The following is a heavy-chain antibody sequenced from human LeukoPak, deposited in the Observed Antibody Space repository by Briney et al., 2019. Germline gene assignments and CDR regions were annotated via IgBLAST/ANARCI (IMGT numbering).Heavy chain of an antibody. CDR1: GYTFTGYY. CDR3: ARRGYCSSTSCYNEDNFDY. Sequence: PGASVKVSCKASGYTFTGYYMHWVRQAPGQGLEWMGWINPNGGGTNYAQKFQGRVTMTRDTSISTAYMELSRLRSDDTAVYYCARRGYCSSTSCYNEDNFDYWGQGTLVTVSS. CDR2: INPNGGGT. J-gene: IGHJ4*02. D-gene: IGHD2-2*01. V-gene: IGHV1-2*02.